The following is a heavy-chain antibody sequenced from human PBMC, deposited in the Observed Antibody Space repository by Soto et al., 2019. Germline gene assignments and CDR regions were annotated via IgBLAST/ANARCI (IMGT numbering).Heavy chain of an antibody. CDR1: GGTFSSYA. CDR3: ARNPENYYYGMDV. V-gene: IGHV1-69*12. Sequence: QVQLVQSGAEVKKPGSSVKVSCKASGGTFSSYAISWVRQAPGQGLEWMGGSIPIFGTADYAQKFKGRVTITADESTSTAYVELRSLRSEDTAVYYCARNPENYYYGMDVWGQGTTVTVSS. J-gene: IGHJ6*02. CDR2: SIPIFGTA.